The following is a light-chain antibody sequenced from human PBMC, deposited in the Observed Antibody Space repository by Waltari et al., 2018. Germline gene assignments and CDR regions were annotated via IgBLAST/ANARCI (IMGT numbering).Light chain of an antibody. CDR2: DVS. J-gene: IGLJ3*02. CDR3: SSYTSSRTRV. CDR1: SSDVGGYNY. V-gene: IGLV2-14*01. Sequence: QSALTQPASVSGSPGQSITISCTGTSSDVGGYNYVSWYQQHPGKAPTLIIYDVSNRPAGVSNRFSGSKSGNTASLTISGLQAEDEADYYCSSYTSSRTRVFGGGTKLTVL.